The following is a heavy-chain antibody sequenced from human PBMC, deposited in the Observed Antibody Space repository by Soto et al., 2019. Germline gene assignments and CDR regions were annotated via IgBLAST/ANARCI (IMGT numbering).Heavy chain of an antibody. CDR1: GFTFSNYG. CDR2: IWYDGSNR. D-gene: IGHD3-16*01. J-gene: IGHJ4*02. V-gene: IGHV3-33*01. CDR3: ARGGRLRVPNYDLDY. Sequence: QVHLVESGGGVVQPGRSLRLSCVTSGFTFSNYGIHWVRQAPGKGLEWVADIWYDGSNRNYADSVKGRFTIYRDNSRDTLYLQMTSLRAEDTAVYYCARGGRLRVPNYDLDYWGQGTLVTVSS.